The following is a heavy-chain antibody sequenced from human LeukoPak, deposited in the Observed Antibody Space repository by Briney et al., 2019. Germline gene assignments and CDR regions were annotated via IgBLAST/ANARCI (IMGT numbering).Heavy chain of an antibody. CDR1: GFTFSSYA. CDR3: ASRVPFDY. Sequence: GGSLRLSCAASGFTFSSYAMSWVRQAPGKGLEWVSSISSSSSYIYYADSVKGRFTISRDNAKNSLYLQMNSLRAEDTAVYYCASRVPFDYWGQGTLVTVSS. J-gene: IGHJ4*02. V-gene: IGHV3-21*01. D-gene: IGHD3-10*01. CDR2: ISSSSSYI.